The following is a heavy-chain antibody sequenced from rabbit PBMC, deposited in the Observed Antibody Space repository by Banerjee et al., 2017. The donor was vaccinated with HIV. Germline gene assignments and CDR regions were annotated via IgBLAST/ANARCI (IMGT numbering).Heavy chain of an antibody. Sequence: QEQLEESGGGLVKPEGSLTLTCKASGFSFSGNYYMCWVRQAPGKGLEWIACIYVGSSGSTYYASWAKGRFTISKTSSTTVTLQMTSLTAADTATYFCARDTGSSFSSYGMDLWGQGTLVTVS. CDR3: ARDTGSSFSSYGMDL. CDR1: GFSFSGNYY. J-gene: IGHJ6*01. D-gene: IGHD8-1*01. CDR2: IYVGSSGST. V-gene: IGHV1S45*01.